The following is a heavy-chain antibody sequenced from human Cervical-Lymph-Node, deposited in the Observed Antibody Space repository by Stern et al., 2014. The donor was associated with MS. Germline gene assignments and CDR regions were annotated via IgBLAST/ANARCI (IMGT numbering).Heavy chain of an antibody. V-gene: IGHV4-4*07. CDR2: MYSRGTP. D-gene: IGHD3-10*01. Sequence: QVQLQESGPGLVKPSETLSLTCSVSGGAIGDSYWSWIRQSAEMGLEWLGPMYSRGTPTYNPSLNGRLAMSIDTSKNQISLRLSSVTAADTAIYYCARDNFVIRGVTTSFDPWGPGTLVTVSS. J-gene: IGHJ5*02. CDR1: GGAIGDSY. CDR3: ARDNFVIRGVTTSFDP.